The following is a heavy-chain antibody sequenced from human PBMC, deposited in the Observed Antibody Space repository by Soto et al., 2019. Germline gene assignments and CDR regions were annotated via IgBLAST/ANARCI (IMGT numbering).Heavy chain of an antibody. CDR1: GYTFTSYG. CDR2: INPNSGGT. Sequence: ASVKVSCKASGYTFTSYGISWVRQAPGQGLEWMGWINPNSGGTNYAQKFQGWVTMTRDTSISTAYMELSRLRSDDTAVYYCARDAGEFGELPSGPFDIWGQGTMVTVSS. J-gene: IGHJ3*02. D-gene: IGHD3-10*01. CDR3: ARDAGEFGELPSGPFDI. V-gene: IGHV1-2*04.